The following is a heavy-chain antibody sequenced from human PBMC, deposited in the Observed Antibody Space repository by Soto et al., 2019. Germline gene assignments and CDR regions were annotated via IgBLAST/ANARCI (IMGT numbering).Heavy chain of an antibody. J-gene: IGHJ6*02. D-gene: IGHD2-21*01. CDR3: AKDLGNAINYGMDV. Sequence: PGGSLRLSCAASGFTFSSYGMHWVRQAPGKGLEWVAVISYDGSNKYYADSVKGRFTISRDNSKNTLYLQMNSLRAEDTAVYYCAKDLGNAINYGMDVWGQGTTVTVSS. CDR1: GFTFSSYG. CDR2: ISYDGSNK. V-gene: IGHV3-30*18.